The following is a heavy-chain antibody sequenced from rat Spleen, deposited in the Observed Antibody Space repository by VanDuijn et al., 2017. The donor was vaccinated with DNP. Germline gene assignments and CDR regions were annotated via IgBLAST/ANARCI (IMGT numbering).Heavy chain of an antibody. V-gene: IGHV5-20*01. CDR2: IGSPAYAP. J-gene: IGHJ4*01. D-gene: IGHD1-4*01. Sequence: EVQLVESGGGLVQPGRSLKLSCAVSGFTFSAYYMAWVRQAPAKGLEWVAYIGSPAYAPYHGDSVKGRFTISRDNAKSTLYLQMESLRSEDTATYYCAKDGRAMDAWGQGTSVTVSS. CDR1: GFTFSAYY. CDR3: AKDGRAMDA.